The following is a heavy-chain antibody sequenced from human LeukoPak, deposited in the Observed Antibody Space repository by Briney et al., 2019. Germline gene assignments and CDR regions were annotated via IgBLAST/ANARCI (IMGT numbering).Heavy chain of an antibody. D-gene: IGHD4-17*01. CDR3: ARAGDYGDYVGWFDP. CDR1: GGSISSYY. CDR2: IYAHGST. J-gene: IGHJ5*02. Sequence: PSETLSLTCTVSGGSISSYYWSWIRQPAGKGLEWIGRIYAHGSTNYNPSLKSRVTMSVDTSKKQFSLKLTSVTAADTAVYYCARAGDYGDYVGWFDPWGQGTLVTVSS. V-gene: IGHV4-4*07.